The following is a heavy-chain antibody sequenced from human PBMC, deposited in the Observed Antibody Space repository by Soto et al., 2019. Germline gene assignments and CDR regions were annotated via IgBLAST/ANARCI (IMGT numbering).Heavy chain of an antibody. CDR3: ARDRGIAAAGS. J-gene: IGHJ5*02. CDR2: IYHSGTT. CDR1: GGSITSSNW. D-gene: IGHD6-13*01. Sequence: SETLSLTGAVSGGSITSSNWGSWGRQPPGKGLEWIGEIYHSGTTNYNPSLKSRVTISVDKSKNQFSLKLTSVTAADTAVYYRARDRGIAAAGSWGQGILVTVSS. V-gene: IGHV4-4*02.